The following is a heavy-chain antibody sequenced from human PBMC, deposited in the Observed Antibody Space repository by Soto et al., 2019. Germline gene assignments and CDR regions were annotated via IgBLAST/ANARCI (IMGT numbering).Heavy chain of an antibody. V-gene: IGHV3-23*01. J-gene: IGHJ4*02. CDR2: ISGSGGST. Sequence: EVQLLESGGGLVQPGGSLRLSCAASGFTFSSSAMSWVRQAPGKGLEWVSAISGSGGSTYYADYVKVRFTISRDNSTNTLYLQMNRLRAEDTAVYYCAKDSYGSGSYYSLWGQGTLVTVSA. D-gene: IGHD3-10*01. CDR1: GFTFSSSA. CDR3: AKDSYGSGSYYSL.